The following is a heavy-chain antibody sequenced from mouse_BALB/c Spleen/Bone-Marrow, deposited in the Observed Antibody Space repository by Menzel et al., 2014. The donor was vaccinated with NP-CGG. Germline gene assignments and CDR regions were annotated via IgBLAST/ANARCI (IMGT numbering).Heavy chain of an antibody. CDR3: RAYYRYDGYAMDY. Sequence: QVQLQQPGAELVRPGASVTLSCKASGYTFTDYEMRWVKQTPVRGLEWIGAIDPETGGTAYNQKFKGKATLTADKSSSTAYMELRSLTSEDSAVYYCRAYYRYDGYAMDYWGQGTSVTVSS. CDR2: IDPETGGT. J-gene: IGHJ4*01. CDR1: GYTFTDYE. V-gene: IGHV1-15*01. D-gene: IGHD2-14*01.